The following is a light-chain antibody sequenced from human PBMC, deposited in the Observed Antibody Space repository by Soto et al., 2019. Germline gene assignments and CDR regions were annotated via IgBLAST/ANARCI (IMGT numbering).Light chain of an antibody. CDR2: WAS. V-gene: IGKV4-1*01. J-gene: IGKJ1*01. CDR3: QQYYSGPRT. CDR1: QSVLYSSNNKNY. Sequence: DIVMTQSPDSLAVSLGGRATINCKSSQSVLYSSNNKNYLALYQQKPGQPPKLLIYWASTQDSRVSDRFTGSGSGTNFTLTISNLQAEDVAVYSCQQYYSGPRTFGQGNKVEIK.